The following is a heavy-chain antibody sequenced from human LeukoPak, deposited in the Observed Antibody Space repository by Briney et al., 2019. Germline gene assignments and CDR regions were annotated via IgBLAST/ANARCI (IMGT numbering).Heavy chain of an antibody. Sequence: GASVKISCKASGYTFTSYYIYWVRQAPGQGLEWMGVINPSGGSTNYAQKFQGRVSTTRDTSTSTVYMELSSLRSEDTAVYYCARAGLSNFRYYYHMDVWGKGTTVTVSS. D-gene: IGHD4-11*01. J-gene: IGHJ6*03. CDR3: ARAGLSNFRYYYHMDV. V-gene: IGHV1-46*01. CDR2: INPSGGST. CDR1: GYTFTSYY.